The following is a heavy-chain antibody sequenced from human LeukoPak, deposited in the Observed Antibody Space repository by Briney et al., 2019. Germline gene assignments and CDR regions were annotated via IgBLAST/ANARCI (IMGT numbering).Heavy chain of an antibody. CDR3: ARIDDYVWGSYRRPVDY. CDR2: ISSSGSTI. CDR1: GFTFSSYE. Sequence: GGSLRLSCAVSGFTFSSYEMKWVRQAPGKGLEWVSYISSSGSTIYYADSVKGRFTISRDNAKNSLYLQMNSLRAEDTAVYYCARIDDYVWGSYRRPVDYWGQGTLVTVSS. J-gene: IGHJ4*02. D-gene: IGHD3-16*02. V-gene: IGHV3-48*03.